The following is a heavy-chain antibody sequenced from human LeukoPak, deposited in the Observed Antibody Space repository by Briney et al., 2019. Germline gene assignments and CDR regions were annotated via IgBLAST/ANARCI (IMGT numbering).Heavy chain of an antibody. CDR3: AKRSGASTYYFDY. CDR1: GVTLSTYA. V-gene: IGHV3-23*01. Sequence: PGGSLRLSCAASGVTLSTYAVSWARQAPGRGLEWVSGISSSGSGGNTYYADSVRGRFTISRDNSQNTLYLQMDSLRAEDTAVYYCAKRSGASTYYFDYWGQGALLTVSS. CDR2: ISSSGSGGNT. J-gene: IGHJ4*02. D-gene: IGHD6-19*01.